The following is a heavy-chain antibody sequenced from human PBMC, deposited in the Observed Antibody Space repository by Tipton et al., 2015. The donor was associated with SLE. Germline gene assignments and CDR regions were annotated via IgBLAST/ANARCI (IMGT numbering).Heavy chain of an antibody. J-gene: IGHJ4*02. CDR3: VRGPALAETGAYFDR. D-gene: IGHD1-14*01. CDR2: VHDSVMV. CDR1: GGLTRDYF. Sequence: LRLSCTVSGGLTRDYFWTWIRQPPGRGLEYIGYVHDSVMVNYNPSLKSRVTISADTSRNQFSLTLASVTAADTAKYYCVRGPALAETGAYFDRWGQGILVSVSS. V-gene: IGHV4-59*01.